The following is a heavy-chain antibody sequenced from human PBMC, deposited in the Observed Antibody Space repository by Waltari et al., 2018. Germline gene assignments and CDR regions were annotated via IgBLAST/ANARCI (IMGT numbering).Heavy chain of an antibody. J-gene: IGHJ5*02. CDR2: ISSSGDTI. D-gene: IGHD6-19*01. V-gene: IGHV3-11*04. CDR3: ARGSVADP. Sequence: QASLVESGGALVRPGGSLRLACTASGSAFCYFYMTWIRQAPGKGLEWISYISSSGDTIYYADSVKGRFVVSRDNAENSLFLEMNNLRVNDSAVYYCARGSVADPWGPGTLVSVSS. CDR1: GSAFCYFY.